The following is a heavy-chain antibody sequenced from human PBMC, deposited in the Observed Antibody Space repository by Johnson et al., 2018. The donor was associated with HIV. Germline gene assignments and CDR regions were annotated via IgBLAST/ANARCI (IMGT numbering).Heavy chain of an antibody. Sequence: VQLVESGGGVVRPGGSLRLSCAASGFTFSSYDMHWVRQATGKGLEWVSAIGTAGDTYYPGSVKGRFTISRENAKNSLYLQMNSLRAEDTAVYYCAREGYDSSGYSDAFDIWGHGLMVTVSS. CDR1: GFTFSSYD. J-gene: IGHJ3*02. CDR3: AREGYDSSGYSDAFDI. CDR2: IGTAGDT. D-gene: IGHD3-22*01. V-gene: IGHV3-13*01.